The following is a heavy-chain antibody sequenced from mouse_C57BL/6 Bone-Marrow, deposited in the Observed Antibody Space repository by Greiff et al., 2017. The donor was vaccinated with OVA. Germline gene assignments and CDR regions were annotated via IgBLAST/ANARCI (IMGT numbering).Heavy chain of an antibody. CDR3: ARNGFDY. V-gene: IGHV1-66*01. CDR1: GYSFTSYY. CDR2: IYPGSGNT. J-gene: IGHJ2*01. Sequence: VKVVESGPELVKPGASVKISCKASGYSFTSYYIHWVKQRPGQGLEWIGWIYPGSGNTKYNEKFKGKATLTADTSSSTAYMQLSSLTSEDSAVYYCARNGFDYWGQGTTLTVSS.